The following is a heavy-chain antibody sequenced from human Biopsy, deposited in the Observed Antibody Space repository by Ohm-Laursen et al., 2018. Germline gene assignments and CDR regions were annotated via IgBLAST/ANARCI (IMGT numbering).Heavy chain of an antibody. CDR2: IDPNSDDT. J-gene: IGHJ3*01. CDR1: GYTFTGHS. V-gene: IGHV1-2*06. Sequence: GASVKVSCKASGYTFTGHSCHWVRQAPGQRLKWVGRIDPNSDDTKYAQKFQGRIAMTTDTSITTAYLEVSSLTSDDAAVYFCARASAYGVFDVWGQGTIVTVSS. D-gene: IGHD4/OR15-4a*01. CDR3: ARASAYGVFDV.